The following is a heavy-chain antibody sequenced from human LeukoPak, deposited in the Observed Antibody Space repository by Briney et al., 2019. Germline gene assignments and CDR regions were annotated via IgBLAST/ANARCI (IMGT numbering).Heavy chain of an antibody. D-gene: IGHD5-18*01. CDR2: IWYDGSNK. J-gene: IGHJ1*01. CDR1: GFTFSSYG. Sequence: PGGSLRLSCAASGFTFSSYGMHWVRQAPGKGLEWVAVIWYDGSNKYYADSVKGRFTISRDNSKNTLYLQMNSLRAEDTAVYYCARDLSGYCYGLYFQHWGQGTLVTVSS. V-gene: IGHV3-33*01. CDR3: ARDLSGYCYGLYFQH.